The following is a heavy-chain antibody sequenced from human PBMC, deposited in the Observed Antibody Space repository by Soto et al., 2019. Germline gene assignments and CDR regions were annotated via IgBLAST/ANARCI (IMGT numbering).Heavy chain of an antibody. V-gene: IGHV4-4*07. J-gene: IGHJ6*02. Sequence: SETLSLTCTVSGGSISSYYWSWIRQPAGKGLEWIGRIYTSGSTNYNPSLKSRVTMSVDTSKNQFSLKLSSVTAADTAVYYCARDRVEASPSVYYYYYGMDVWGQGTTVTVSS. CDR1: GGSISSYY. D-gene: IGHD1-26*01. CDR2: IYTSGST. CDR3: ARDRVEASPSVYYYYYGMDV.